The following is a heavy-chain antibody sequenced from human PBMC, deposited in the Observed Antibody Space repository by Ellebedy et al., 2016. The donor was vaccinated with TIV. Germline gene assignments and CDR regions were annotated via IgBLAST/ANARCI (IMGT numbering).Heavy chain of an antibody. Sequence: GGSLRLSXAASGFTFSNFAMSWVRQAPGKGLEWVSVIGGSGGNTNYPNSVKGRFTISSDNSKNTVVLQMNSLRAEDTATYFCAKDIRLTSYYYYDMDVWGRGTTVTVSS. CDR2: IGGSGGNT. CDR3: AKDIRLTSYYYYDMDV. J-gene: IGHJ6*02. D-gene: IGHD1-14*01. V-gene: IGHV3-23*01. CDR1: GFTFSNFA.